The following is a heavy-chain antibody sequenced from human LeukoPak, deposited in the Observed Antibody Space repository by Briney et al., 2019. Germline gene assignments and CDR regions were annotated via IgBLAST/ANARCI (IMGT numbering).Heavy chain of an antibody. J-gene: IGHJ5*02. CDR2: ISGSGGST. V-gene: IGHV3-23*01. CDR3: ARALSYYDILTGNPKGFGP. Sequence: AGGSLRLSCAASGFTFSSYAMSWVRQAPGKGLEWVSAISGSGGSTYYADSVKGRFTISRDNSKNTLYLQMNSLRAEDTAVYYCARALSYYDILTGNPKGFGPWGQGTLVTVSS. CDR1: GFTFSSYA. D-gene: IGHD3-9*01.